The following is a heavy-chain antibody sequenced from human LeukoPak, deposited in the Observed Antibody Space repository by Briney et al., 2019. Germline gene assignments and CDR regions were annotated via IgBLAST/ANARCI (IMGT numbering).Heavy chain of an antibody. CDR3: AGIVVVPASANWFDP. Sequence: SETLSVTCTVSGGSISSYYWSWIRQPPGKGLEWIGYIYYSGSTNYNPSLQSRVTIPVATPKHQFSLTLNSMTAADTDVYYCAGIVVVPASANWFDPWGQGTLVTVSS. V-gene: IGHV4-59*01. CDR2: IYYSGST. D-gene: IGHD2-2*01. J-gene: IGHJ5*02. CDR1: GGSISSYY.